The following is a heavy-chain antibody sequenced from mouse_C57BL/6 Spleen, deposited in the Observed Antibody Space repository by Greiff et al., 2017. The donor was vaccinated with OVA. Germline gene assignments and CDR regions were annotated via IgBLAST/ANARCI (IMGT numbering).Heavy chain of an antibody. CDR1: GFTFSSYA. J-gene: IGHJ4*01. V-gene: IGHV5-9-1*02. CDR3: TRDDSYDSSSYAMDY. CDR2: ISSGGGYI. D-gene: IGHD1-1*01. Sequence: EVQGVESGEGLVKPGGSLKLSCAASGFTFSSYAMSWVRQTPEKRLEWVAYISSGGGYIYYADTVKGRFTFSRDNAMNTLYLQMSSLKSEDTAVYYCTRDDSYDSSSYAMDYCGQGTSVTVSS.